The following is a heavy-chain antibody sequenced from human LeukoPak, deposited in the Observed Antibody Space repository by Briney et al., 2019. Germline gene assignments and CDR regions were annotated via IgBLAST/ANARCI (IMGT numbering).Heavy chain of an antibody. CDR3: ARGLAAADNWFDP. D-gene: IGHD6-13*01. CDR2: INPNSGGR. CDR1: GYTFTGYY. Sequence: ASVKVSCKASGYTFTGYYMHWVRQAPGQGLEWMGWINPNSGGRNYAQKFQGRVTMTRDTSISTAYMELSRLRSDDTAVYYCARGLAAADNWFDPWGQGTLVTVSS. J-gene: IGHJ5*02. V-gene: IGHV1-2*02.